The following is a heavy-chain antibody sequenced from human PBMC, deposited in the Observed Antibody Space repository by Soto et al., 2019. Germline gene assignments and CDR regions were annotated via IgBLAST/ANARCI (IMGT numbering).Heavy chain of an antibody. CDR3: AREDDGGDRDYYGLDV. Sequence: SETLSLTCTVSGGSISSGGYYWSWIRQHPGKGLEWIGYIYYSGSTYYNQSLKSRVTISVDTSKNQFSLKLSSVTAADTAVYFCAREDDGGDRDYYGLDVWGQGTTVTVSS. V-gene: IGHV4-31*03. D-gene: IGHD2-21*02. CDR1: GGSISSGGYY. J-gene: IGHJ6*02. CDR2: IYYSGST.